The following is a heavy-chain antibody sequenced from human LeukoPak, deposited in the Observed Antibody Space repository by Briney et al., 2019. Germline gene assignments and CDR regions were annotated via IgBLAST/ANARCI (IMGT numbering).Heavy chain of an antibody. Sequence: GESLKISCYDSGYNFANFWIGWVRQMPGKGLEWMGIIHPTDSRTLYSPSFQGQVTISVDRSINTAYLQWSSLKASDTAMYYCARRACSGSGSSDYWGQGTLVTVSS. D-gene: IGHD3-10*01. J-gene: IGHJ4*02. CDR2: IHPTDSRT. V-gene: IGHV5-51*01. CDR3: ARRACSGSGSSDY. CDR1: GYNFANFW.